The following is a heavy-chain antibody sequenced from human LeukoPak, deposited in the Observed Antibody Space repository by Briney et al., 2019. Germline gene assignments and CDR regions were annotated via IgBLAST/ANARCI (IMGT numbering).Heavy chain of an antibody. CDR3: AKDRNRIAVAATGDY. Sequence: GGSLRLSCAASGLAFSTYEMNWVRQAPGKGLEWVSYISTSGSTIHYADSVKGRYTFSRDNAKNSVYLQMNSLRAEDTAVYYCAKDRNRIAVAATGDYWGQGTLVTVSS. V-gene: IGHV3-48*03. CDR2: ISTSGSTI. J-gene: IGHJ4*02. CDR1: GLAFSTYE. D-gene: IGHD6-19*01.